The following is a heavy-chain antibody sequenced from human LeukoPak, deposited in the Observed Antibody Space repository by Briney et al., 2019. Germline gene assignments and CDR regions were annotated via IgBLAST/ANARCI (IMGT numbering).Heavy chain of an antibody. CDR1: GFTFSSYA. CDR3: AKGTGMVRGVIITTNS. V-gene: IGHV3-23*01. CDR2: ISGSGGST. Sequence: GGSLRLSCAASGFTFSSYAMSWVRQAPGKGLEWVSAISGSGGSTYYADSVKGRFTISRDNSKNTLYLQMNSPRAEDTAVYYCAKGTGMVRGVIITTNSWGQGTLVTVSS. J-gene: IGHJ4*02. D-gene: IGHD3-10*01.